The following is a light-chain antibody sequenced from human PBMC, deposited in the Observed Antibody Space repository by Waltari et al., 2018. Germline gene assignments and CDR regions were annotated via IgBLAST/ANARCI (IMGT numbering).Light chain of an antibody. Sequence: EIMLTPSPGTLSLSPAERATLPCRASQSVTSNSLAWYQQKPGQAPGLIIYGSFNRATGIPDRFSGSGSGTDFTLTIIRLEPEDFAMYYYQHYGTSPRTFGQGTKVEL. CDR2: GSF. J-gene: IGKJ1*01. CDR3: QHYGTSPRT. V-gene: IGKV3-20*01. CDR1: QSVTSNS.